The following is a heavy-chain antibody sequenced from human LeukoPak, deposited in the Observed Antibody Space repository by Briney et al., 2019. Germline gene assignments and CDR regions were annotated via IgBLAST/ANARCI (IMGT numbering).Heavy chain of an antibody. Sequence: GGSLRLSCAASGFTFISYWMHWVGPAPGKGRVGVSLINSDGSTTRYAAPVKDRFTISSETAKNTLYLQMNSLRAEDTAVYYCARGHHYYDSSAYYYWGQGTLVTVSS. J-gene: IGHJ4*02. D-gene: IGHD3-22*01. CDR3: ARGHHYYDSSAYYY. CDR2: INSDGSTT. CDR1: GFTFISYW. V-gene: IGHV3-74*01.